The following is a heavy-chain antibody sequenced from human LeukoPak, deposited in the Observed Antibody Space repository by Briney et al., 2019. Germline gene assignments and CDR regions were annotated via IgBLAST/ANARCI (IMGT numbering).Heavy chain of an antibody. CDR3: ARDMSPFDY. CDR1: GFTFSSYW. CDR2: IKQDGSEK. Sequence: QPGRSLRLSCAASGFTFSSYWMSWVRQAPGKGLEWVANIKQDGSEKYYVDSVKGRFTISRDNAKTSLYLKMNSLRAEDTAVYYCARDMSPFDYWGQGTLVTVSS. V-gene: IGHV3-7*01. J-gene: IGHJ4*02. D-gene: IGHD3-10*02.